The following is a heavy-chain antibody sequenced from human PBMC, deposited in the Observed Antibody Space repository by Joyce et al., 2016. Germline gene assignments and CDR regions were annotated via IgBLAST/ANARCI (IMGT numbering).Heavy chain of an antibody. CDR2: SSGGGGST. Sequence: EVQLLESGGGLVQPGGSLRLSCAASGYIFSSYAVSWVRQAPGKGLEWVSGSSGGGGSTFYADSVKGRFTISRDNSKNTVYLQMNSLRAEDTAVYYCAKDIMTSGSSPYAYDVWGQGTKVTVSS. V-gene: IGHV3-23*01. CDR3: AKDIMTSGSSPYAYDV. CDR1: GYIFSSYA. D-gene: IGHD3-10*01. J-gene: IGHJ3*01.